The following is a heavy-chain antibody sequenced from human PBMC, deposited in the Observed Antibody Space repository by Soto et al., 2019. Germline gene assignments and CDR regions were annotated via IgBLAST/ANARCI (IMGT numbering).Heavy chain of an antibody. CDR1: GLAFNNAW. Sequence: PGGSLRLSCAVSGLAFNNAWMNWVRQAPGKGLEWVGRIKSNTDGGTVDYAAPVTGRFTISRDDSKSTLYLQMNSLKTEDTAMYYCTTDPQPVAARHFHHWGQGTLVTVSS. CDR2: IKSNTDGGTV. CDR3: TTDPQPVAARHFHH. V-gene: IGHV3-15*07. D-gene: IGHD6-6*01. J-gene: IGHJ1*01.